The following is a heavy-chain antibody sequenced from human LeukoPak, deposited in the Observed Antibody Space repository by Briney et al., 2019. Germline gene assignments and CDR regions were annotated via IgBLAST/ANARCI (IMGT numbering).Heavy chain of an antibody. D-gene: IGHD3-10*01. CDR1: GGSISRSSYY. J-gene: IGHJ4*02. CDR2: IYYSGST. Sequence: SETLSLTCTVSGGSISRSSYYWGRIRQPPWKGLECIGSIYYSGSTYYNPSLKSRVTISVDTSKKHFSLNLSSVTAADTAVYYCARRSRGGFDYWGQGTLVTVSS. V-gene: IGHV4-39*01. CDR3: ARRSRGGFDY.